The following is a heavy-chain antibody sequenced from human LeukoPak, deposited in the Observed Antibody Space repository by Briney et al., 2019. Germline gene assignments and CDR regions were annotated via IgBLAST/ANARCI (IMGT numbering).Heavy chain of an antibody. J-gene: IGHJ4*02. CDR2: IYYSGST. CDR1: GGSISSSSYY. V-gene: IGHV4-39*07. D-gene: IGHD3-10*01. CDR3: ARTLMVRGGNFDY. Sequence: PSETLSLTCTDSGGSISSSSYYWGWIRQPPGKGLEWIGSIYYSGSTYYNPSLKSRVTISVDTSKNQFSLKLSSVTAADTAVYYCARTLMVRGGNFDYWGQGTLVTVSS.